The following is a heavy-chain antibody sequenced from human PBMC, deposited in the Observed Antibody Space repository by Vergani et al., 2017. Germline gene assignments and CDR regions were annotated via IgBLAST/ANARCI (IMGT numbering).Heavy chain of an antibody. CDR1: VFTFSDYN. Sequence: EVQLVESGGGLVTRGGSMRLSCAASVFTFSDYNINWVRQAPGKGLECVSSISSGSRYRHYADSEKGRSSVSRDNARNSVYLQMNSLRAEDTAVYYCAREQYYDYIWGSHIDALDIWGQGTMVSVSS. D-gene: IGHD3-16*01. V-gene: IGHV3-21*06. CDR2: ISSGSRYR. J-gene: IGHJ3*02. CDR3: AREQYYDYIWGSHIDALDI.